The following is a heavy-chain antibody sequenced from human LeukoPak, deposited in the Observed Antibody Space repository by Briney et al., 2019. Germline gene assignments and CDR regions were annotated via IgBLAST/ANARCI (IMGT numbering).Heavy chain of an antibody. V-gene: IGHV3-66*01. D-gene: IGHD2-2*01. Sequence: PGGSLRLSCAASGFTVSSNYMSWVRQAPGKGLEWVSVIYSGGSTYYADSVKGRFTISRDNSKNTLYLQMNSLRAEDTAVYYCARDEGSIVVVPAGVLDWGQGTLVTVSS. J-gene: IGHJ4*02. CDR2: IYSGGST. CDR1: GFTVSSNY. CDR3: ARDEGSIVVVPAGVLD.